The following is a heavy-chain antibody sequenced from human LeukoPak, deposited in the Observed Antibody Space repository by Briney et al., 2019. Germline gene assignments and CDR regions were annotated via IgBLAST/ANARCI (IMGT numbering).Heavy chain of an antibody. J-gene: IGHJ4*02. D-gene: IGHD4-23*01. Sequence: GGSLRLSCAVSGFTLSTYWMSWVRQTPRKGLEWVACIKEDGSEKYYVNSVKGRFTISRDIVKNSIYLQMNSLRGEDTAVYYCVRDGRWPLVGDYWGQGTLVTVSS. V-gene: IGHV3-7*01. CDR1: GFTLSTYW. CDR3: VRDGRWPLVGDY. CDR2: IKEDGSEK.